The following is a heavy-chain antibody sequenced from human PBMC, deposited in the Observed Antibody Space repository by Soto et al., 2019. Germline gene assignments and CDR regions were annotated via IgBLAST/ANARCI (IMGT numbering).Heavy chain of an antibody. V-gene: IGHV1-69*06. D-gene: IGHD3-22*01. CDR1: GGTFSSYA. Sequence: QVQLVQSGAEVKKPGSSVKVSCKASGGTFSSYAISWVRQAPGQGLEWMGGIIPIFGTANYAQKCQGRVTITADKATSTAYMELSSLRSEDTAVYYCASRASSGYYWVYWGQGTLVTVSS. CDR2: IIPIFGTA. J-gene: IGHJ4*02. CDR3: ASRASSGYYWVY.